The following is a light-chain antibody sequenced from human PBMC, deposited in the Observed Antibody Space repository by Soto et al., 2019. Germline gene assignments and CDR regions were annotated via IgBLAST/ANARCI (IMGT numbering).Light chain of an antibody. J-gene: IGKJ4*01. CDR2: GAS. V-gene: IGKV3-11*01. CDR1: QSVSSN. CDR3: QQRRIWPLT. Sequence: EIVLTQSPVTLSFSPGERATLSCRASQSVSSNLAWYQQKPGQAPRLLIYGASNRATGIPARFSGSGSGTDFTLTISSREREDFAVYYCQQRRIWPLTFGGGTKVEIK.